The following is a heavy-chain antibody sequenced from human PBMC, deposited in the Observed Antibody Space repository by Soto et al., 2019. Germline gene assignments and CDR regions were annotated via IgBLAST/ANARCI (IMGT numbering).Heavy chain of an antibody. V-gene: IGHV4-59*01. CDR1: GDSISSYY. CDR2: IYYSGST. J-gene: IGHJ4*02. CDR3: ARDTDHFDY. Sequence: SETLSLTCTISGDSISSYYLSWIRQPPGKGLEWIGYIYYSGSTNYNPSLKSRVTISVDTSKNQFSLKLSSVTAADTAVYYCARDTDHFDYWGQGTLVTVSS. D-gene: IGHD4-17*01.